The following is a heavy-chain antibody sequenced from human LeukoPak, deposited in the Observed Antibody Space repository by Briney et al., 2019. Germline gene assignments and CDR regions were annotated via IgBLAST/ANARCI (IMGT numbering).Heavy chain of an antibody. CDR3: AKEAQTEYYFDY. CDR1: GFTFSSYG. D-gene: IGHD2-21*02. CDR2: ISYDGSNK. V-gene: IGHV3-30*18. J-gene: IGHJ4*02. Sequence: GGSLRLSCAASGFTFSSYGMHWVRQAPDKGLEWVAVISYDGSNKYYADSVKGRFTISRDNSKNTLYLQMNSLRAEDTAVYYCAKEAQTEYYFDYWGQGTLVTVSS.